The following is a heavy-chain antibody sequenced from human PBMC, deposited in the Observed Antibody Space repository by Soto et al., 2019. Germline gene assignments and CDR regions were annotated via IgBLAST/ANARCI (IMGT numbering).Heavy chain of an antibody. CDR3: ARNPRPSYCRSTSCHSTYYYYYGMDV. CDR2: ISAYNGNT. V-gene: IGHV1-18*01. Sequence: ASVKVTCKASGYTFTSYGISWVRQAPGQGLEWMGWISAYNGNTNYAQKLQGRVTMTTDTSTSTAYMELRSLRSDDTAVYYCARNPRPSYCRSTSCHSTYYYYYGMDVWGQGTTVTVSS. CDR1: GYTFTSYG. J-gene: IGHJ6*02. D-gene: IGHD2-2*01.